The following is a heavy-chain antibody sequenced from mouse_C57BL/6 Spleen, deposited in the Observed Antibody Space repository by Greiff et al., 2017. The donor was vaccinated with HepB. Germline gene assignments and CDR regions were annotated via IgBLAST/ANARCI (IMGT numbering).Heavy chain of an antibody. V-gene: IGHV5-17*01. CDR1: GFTFSDYG. CDR2: ISSGSSTI. D-gene: IGHD2-3*01. Sequence: EVKLVESGGGLVKPGGSLKLSCAASGFTFSDYGMHWVRQAPEKGLEWVAYISSGSSTIYYADTVKGRFTISRDNAKNTLFLQMTSLRSEDTAMYYCASSYDGYLYYFDYWGQGTTLTVSS. CDR3: ASSYDGYLYYFDY. J-gene: IGHJ2*01.